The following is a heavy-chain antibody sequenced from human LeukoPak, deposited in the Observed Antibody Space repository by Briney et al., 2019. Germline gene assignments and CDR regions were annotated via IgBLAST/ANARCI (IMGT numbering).Heavy chain of an antibody. CDR1: GFTFSSYA. J-gene: IGHJ4*02. Sequence: QAGGSLRLSCAASGFTFSSYAMSWVCQAPGKGLEWVSSISGGGGVTYYADSVKGRFTISRDNSKNTLYLQMNSLRAEDTAVYYCAKDPRVATIEIFDYWGQGTLVTVSS. D-gene: IGHD5-12*01. CDR2: ISGGGGVT. CDR3: AKDPRVATIEIFDY. V-gene: IGHV3-23*01.